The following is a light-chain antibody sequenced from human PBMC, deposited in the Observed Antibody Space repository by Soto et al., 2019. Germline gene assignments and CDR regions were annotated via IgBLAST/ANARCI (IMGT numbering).Light chain of an antibody. CDR1: QSVSSS. CDR2: GAS. Sequence: EKVLTQSPATLSVSPGERATLSCRAGQSVSSSFASYQQKPGQAPTLLIYGASTRATGIPARFSGSGSGTEFTLPISSLQPDDFATYYCQQYNSYSTWTFGQGTKVDIK. J-gene: IGKJ1*01. V-gene: IGKV3-15*01. CDR3: QQYNSYSTWT.